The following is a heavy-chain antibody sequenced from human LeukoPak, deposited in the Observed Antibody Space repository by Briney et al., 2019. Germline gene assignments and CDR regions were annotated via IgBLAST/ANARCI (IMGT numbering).Heavy chain of an antibody. Sequence: ASVKVSCKASGYTFTGYYMHWVRQAPGQGLEWMGWINPNSGGTNYAQKFQGRVTMTRDTSISTAYMELSGLRSDDTAVYYCARGYDFWSGYPPFDYWGQGTLVTVSS. CDR2: INPNSGGT. D-gene: IGHD3-3*01. CDR3: ARGYDFWSGYPPFDY. J-gene: IGHJ4*02. CDR1: GYTFTGYY. V-gene: IGHV1-2*02.